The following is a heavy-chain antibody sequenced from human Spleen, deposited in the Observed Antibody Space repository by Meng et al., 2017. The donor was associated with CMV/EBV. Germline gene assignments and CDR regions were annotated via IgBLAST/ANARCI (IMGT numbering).Heavy chain of an antibody. CDR3: GTGNRLLLESWFDP. D-gene: IGHD2-2*01. V-gene: IGHV1-24*01. CDR2: FDPEVGET. CDR1: GYSFTELS. J-gene: IGHJ5*02. Sequence: KVFGYSFTELSMHWVRQTPGKGLEWMGGFDPEVGETIYAQKFQARVTLTEDTSTNTAYMELSSLRSEDTAVYYCGTGNRLLLESWFDPWGQGTLVTVSS.